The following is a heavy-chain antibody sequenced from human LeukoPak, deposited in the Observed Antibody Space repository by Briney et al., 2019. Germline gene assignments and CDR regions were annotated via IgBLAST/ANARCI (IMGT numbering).Heavy chain of an antibody. J-gene: IGHJ4*02. CDR2: ISSSGSTI. CDR3: ARVSLSSGCLSN. D-gene: IGHD6-19*01. V-gene: IGHV3-11*04. CDR1: GFTFSDYY. Sequence: NPGGSLRLSCAASGFTFSDYYMSWIRQAPGKGLEWVSYISSSGSTIYYADSVKGRFTISRDNAKNTLFLQMNGLRAEDTALYYCARVSLSSGCLSNWGQGTLVTVSS.